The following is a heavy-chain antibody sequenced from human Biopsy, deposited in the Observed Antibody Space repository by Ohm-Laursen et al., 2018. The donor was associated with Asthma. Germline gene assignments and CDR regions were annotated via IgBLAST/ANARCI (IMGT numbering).Heavy chain of an antibody. CDR3: ARGDSSNWAHYYFDY. CDR1: GFAVSRDH. V-gene: IGHV3-53*01. CDR2: IYSGGTS. J-gene: IGHJ4*02. Sequence: SLRLSCAASGFAVSRDHMFWVRQAPGKGLEWVSVIYSGGTSHTADSVRGRFTISRDYSKNTLYLQMHSLRAEDTAVYYCARGDSSNWAHYYFDYWGQGTLVTVSS. D-gene: IGHD3-22*01.